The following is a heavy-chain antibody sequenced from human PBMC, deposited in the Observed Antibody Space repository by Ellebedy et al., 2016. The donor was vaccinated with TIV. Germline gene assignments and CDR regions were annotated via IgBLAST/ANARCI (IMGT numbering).Heavy chain of an antibody. CDR1: GYTFTGYY. CDR2: INPNSGGT. J-gene: IGHJ6*02. D-gene: IGHD2-2*01. Sequence: ASVKVSCKASGYTFTGYYMHWVRQAPGQGLEWMGWINPNSGGTNYAQKFQGRVTMTRDTSISTAYMELSSLRSEDTAVYYCARDRYCSSTSCSNGMDVWGQGTTVTVSS. CDR3: ARDRYCSSTSCSNGMDV. V-gene: IGHV1-2*02.